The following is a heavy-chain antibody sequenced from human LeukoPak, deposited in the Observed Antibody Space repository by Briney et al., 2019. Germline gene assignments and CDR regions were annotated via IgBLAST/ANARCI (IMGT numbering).Heavy chain of an antibody. D-gene: IGHD3-10*01. CDR1: GGSFSGYY. J-gene: IGHJ5*02. CDR3: ARGRYYYGSGAGDWFDP. V-gene: IGHV4-34*01. Sequence: SETLSLTCAVSGGSFSGYYWSWIRQPPGKGLEWIGEINHSGSTNYNPSLKSRVTISVDTSKNQFSLKLSSVTAADTAVYYCARGRYYYGSGAGDWFDPWGQGTLVTVSS. CDR2: INHSGST.